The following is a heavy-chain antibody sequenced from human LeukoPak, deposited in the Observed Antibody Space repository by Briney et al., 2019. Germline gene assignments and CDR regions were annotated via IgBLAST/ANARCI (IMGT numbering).Heavy chain of an antibody. V-gene: IGHV3-30*02. CDR2: IWYDGSNK. CDR1: GFTFSSYG. CDR3: AVEYSSSGFDY. J-gene: IGHJ4*02. D-gene: IGHD6-6*01. Sequence: GGSLRLSCAASGFTFSSYGMHWVRQAPGKGLEWVAVIWYDGSNKYYADSVKGRFTISRDNSKNTLYLQMNSLRAEDTAVYYCAVEYSSSGFDYWGQGTLVTVSS.